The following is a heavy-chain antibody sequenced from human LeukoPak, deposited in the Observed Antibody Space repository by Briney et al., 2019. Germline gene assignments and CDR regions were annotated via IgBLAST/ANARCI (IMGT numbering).Heavy chain of an antibody. CDR2: IYYSGST. CDR1: GGSISSGGYY. D-gene: IGHD4-17*01. J-gene: IGHJ4*02. Sequence: MTSETLSLTCTVSGGSISSGGYYWSWIRQHPGKGLEWIGYIYYSGSTYYNPSLKSRVTISVDTSKNQFSLKLSSVTAADTAVYYCARGLLAGGGSTVSLFDYWGQGTLVTVSS. CDR3: ARGLLAGGGSTVSLFDY. V-gene: IGHV4-31*03.